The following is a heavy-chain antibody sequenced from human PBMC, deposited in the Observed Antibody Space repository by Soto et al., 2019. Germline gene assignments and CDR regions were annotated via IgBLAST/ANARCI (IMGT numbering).Heavy chain of an antibody. Sequence: ASVKVSCKASGYTFTSYAMHWVRQAPGQRLEWMGWINAGNGNTKYSQKFQGRVTITRDTSASTAYMELSSLRSEDTAVYYCARDTWLDIYYYYGMDVWGQGTTVTVSS. CDR1: GYTFTSYA. D-gene: IGHD6-19*01. CDR2: INAGNGNT. J-gene: IGHJ6*02. CDR3: ARDTWLDIYYYYGMDV. V-gene: IGHV1-3*01.